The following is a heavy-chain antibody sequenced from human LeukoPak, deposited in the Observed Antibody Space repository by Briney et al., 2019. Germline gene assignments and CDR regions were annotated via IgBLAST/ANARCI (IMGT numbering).Heavy chain of an antibody. CDR2: ISGSGGSR. CDR1: GFTFSTYG. CDR3: ARDFYDGFALDY. D-gene: IGHD2/OR15-2a*01. J-gene: IGHJ4*02. Sequence: GGSLRLSCAASGFTFSTYGMSWVRQAPGKGLEWVSGISGSGGSRFYTDSVKGRFTISRDNARNSLYLQMDNLRAEDTGVYYCARDFYDGFALDYWGQGTLVTVSS. V-gene: IGHV3-23*01.